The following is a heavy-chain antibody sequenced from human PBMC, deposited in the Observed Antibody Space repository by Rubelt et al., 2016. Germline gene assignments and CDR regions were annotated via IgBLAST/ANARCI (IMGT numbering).Heavy chain of an antibody. CDR2: IYYSGST. D-gene: IGHD4-17*01. Sequence: QVQLQESGPGLVKPSETLSLTCTVSGGSISSYYWSWIRQPPGKGLEWIGYIYYSGSTYYNPSLKSRVTISVDTSKNQFSLKLSSVTAADTAVYYCASEDPVTTLKTFDVWGQGTMVTVSS. CDR3: ASEDPVTTLKTFDV. J-gene: IGHJ3*01. V-gene: IGHV4-59*01. CDR1: GGSISSYY.